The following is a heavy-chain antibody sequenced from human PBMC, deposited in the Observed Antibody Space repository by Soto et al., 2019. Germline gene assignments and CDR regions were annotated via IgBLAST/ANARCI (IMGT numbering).Heavy chain of an antibody. CDR2: IYPSGSST. CDR3: ARMETFGSLNWFDP. Sequence: XSVKVSCKASGYTFTNYYMHWVRQAPGQGLEWMGLIYPSGSSTSYTQKFQGRVTMTRDTSTSTVHMELSSLRSDDTAIYYCARMETFGSLNWFDPWGQGTLVTVSS. D-gene: IGHD3-16*01. J-gene: IGHJ5*02. V-gene: IGHV1-46*01. CDR1: GYTFTNYY.